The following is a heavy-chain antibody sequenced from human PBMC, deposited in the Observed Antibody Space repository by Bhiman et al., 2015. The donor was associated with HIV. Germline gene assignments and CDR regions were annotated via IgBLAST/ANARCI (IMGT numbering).Heavy chain of an antibody. CDR1: GFTFSGYT. J-gene: IGHJ6*02. CDR2: ISSSSSYI. CDR3: AREGRSSLFVDV. Sequence: EVQLVESGGGLVKPGGSLRLSCAASGFTFSGYTMNWVRQAPGKGLEWVSSISSSSSYIYYADSVKGRFTISRDNAKNSLYLQINSLRAEDTAVYYCAREGRSSLFVDVWGQGTTVTVSS. D-gene: IGHD3-16*02. V-gene: IGHV3-21*03.